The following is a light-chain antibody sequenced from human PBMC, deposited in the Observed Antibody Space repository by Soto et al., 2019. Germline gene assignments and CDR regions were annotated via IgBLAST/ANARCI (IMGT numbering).Light chain of an antibody. J-gene: IGKJ4*01. Sequence: IQLTQSPSSLSASVGDRVTITCRASQDIAIYLAWCQQKPGEAPKLLIYAASTLYGGVPSRFSGSGSGTDFALTITSLQAEDFATYYCQQLRMYPSTFGGGTKVEIK. CDR2: AAS. V-gene: IGKV1-9*01. CDR1: QDIAIY. CDR3: QQLRMYPST.